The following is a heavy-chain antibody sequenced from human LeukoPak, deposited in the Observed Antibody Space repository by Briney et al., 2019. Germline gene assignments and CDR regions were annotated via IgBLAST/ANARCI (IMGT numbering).Heavy chain of an antibody. CDR3: ARGRPFDI. CDR2: INHSGST. J-gene: IGHJ3*02. CDR1: GGSFSGYY. Sequence: NPSETLSLTCAVYGGSFSGYYWSWIRQPPGKGLERIGEINHSGSTNYNPSLKSRVTISVDTSKNQFSLKLGSVTAADTAVYYCARGRPFDIWGQGTMVTVSS. V-gene: IGHV4-34*01.